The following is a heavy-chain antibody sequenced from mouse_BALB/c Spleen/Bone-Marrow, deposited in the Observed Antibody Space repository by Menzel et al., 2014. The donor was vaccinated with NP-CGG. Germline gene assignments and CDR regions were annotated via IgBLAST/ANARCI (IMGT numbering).Heavy chain of an antibody. D-gene: IGHD2-4*01. CDR3: ARYKGYYDHDGDYFDY. J-gene: IGHJ2*01. Sequence: VQLQQSGPSLVKPSQTLSLTCSVTGDSITSGYWNWVRKFPGNKLGYMGYISYSGSTYYNPSLKSRISITRDTSKNQYYLQMNSVTTEDTATYYCARYKGYYDHDGDYFDYWGQGTTLTVSS. CDR2: ISYSGST. CDR1: GDSITSGY. V-gene: IGHV3-8*02.